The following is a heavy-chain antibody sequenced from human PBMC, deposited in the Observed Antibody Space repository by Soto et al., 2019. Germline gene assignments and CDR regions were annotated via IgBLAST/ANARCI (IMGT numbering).Heavy chain of an antibody. Sequence: QITLQESGPALVRPTETLMLTCTYSGFSLTTSGVGVGWVRQPPGKALEWLAVIYWDDDKRYAPSLRGRLTITKDTSTHQVVLGMTHMLPMDTGTYYCARRLEQSGSSWDSGAFAIWGQGTVVAVS. V-gene: IGHV2-5*05. J-gene: IGHJ3*02. CDR2: IYWDDDK. CDR1: GFSLTTSGVG. D-gene: IGHD6-6*01. CDR3: ARRLEQSGSSWDSGAFAI.